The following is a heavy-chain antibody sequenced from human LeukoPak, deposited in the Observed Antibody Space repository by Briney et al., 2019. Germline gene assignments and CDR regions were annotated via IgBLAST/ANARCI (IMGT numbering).Heavy chain of an antibody. CDR3: ARDGSYATEYFQH. D-gene: IGHD1-26*01. Sequence: GGSLRLSCAASGFTFSSYWMSWVRQAPGKGLEWVANIKQDRSEKYYVDSVKGRFTISRDNAKNSLYLQMNSLRAEDTAVYYCARDGSYATEYFQHWGQGTLVTVSS. CDR1: GFTFSSYW. V-gene: IGHV3-7*01. J-gene: IGHJ1*01. CDR2: IKQDRSEK.